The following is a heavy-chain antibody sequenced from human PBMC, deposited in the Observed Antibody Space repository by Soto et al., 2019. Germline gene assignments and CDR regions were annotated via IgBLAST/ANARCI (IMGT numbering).Heavy chain of an antibody. D-gene: IGHD6-25*01. V-gene: IGHV3-23*01. J-gene: IGHJ4*02. CDR3: AKFFVETGGSSGWPWSFHF. CDR1: GFTFSSYD. CDR2: ISGTGGTT. Sequence: EVQLLESGGGLVQPGGSLRLSCVASGFTFSSYDMSWVRQAPGTGLEWGSAISGTGGTTYYADSVKGRFTISRDNSRNTLHLQMNSLRAEDTAIYYCAKFFVETGGSSGWPWSFHFWGQGTLVTVSS.